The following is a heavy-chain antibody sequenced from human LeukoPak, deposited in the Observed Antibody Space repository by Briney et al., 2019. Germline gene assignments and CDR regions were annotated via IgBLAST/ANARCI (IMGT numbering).Heavy chain of an antibody. CDR3: ARDYAITIFGVPYYYSMDV. V-gene: IGHV1-18*01. CDR1: GYTFTSYG. D-gene: IGHD3-3*01. CDR2: ISAYNGNT. Sequence: ASVKVSCKASGYTFTSYGISWVRQAPGQGLEWMGWISAYNGNTNYAQKLQGRVTMTTDTSTSTAYMELRSLRSDDTAVYYCARDYAITIFGVPYYYSMDVWGQGTTVTVSS. J-gene: IGHJ6*02.